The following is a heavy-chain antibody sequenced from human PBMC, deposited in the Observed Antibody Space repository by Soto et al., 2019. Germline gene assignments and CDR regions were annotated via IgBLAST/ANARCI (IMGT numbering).Heavy chain of an antibody. CDR2: IKSKTCGAAR. CDR3: TTDSHSSIIVVRCDY. Sequence: GGSLRLSCAASGFTFSNAWINWVRQAPGKGLESVGRIKSKTCGAARDYAAPVEGRFGISRGDSKNMGSLERNSLKMEDTGIYYCTTDSHSSIIVVRCDYWGHGTLVTVSS. D-gene: IGHD3-22*01. V-gene: IGHV3-15*07. J-gene: IGHJ4*03. CDR1: GFTFSNAW.